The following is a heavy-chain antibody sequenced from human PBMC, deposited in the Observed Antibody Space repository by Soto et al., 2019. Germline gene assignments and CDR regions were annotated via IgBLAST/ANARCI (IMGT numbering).Heavy chain of an antibody. V-gene: IGHV1-2*02. CDR3: ARGTATIYYYVMDV. Sequence: ASVKVSCKASGYTFTGYYMHWVRQAPGQGLEWMGGINPNIGTTNYAQKFQGRVTMTRDASTSTAYKELSSLRSEDTALYYCARGTATIYYYVMDVWGQGTTVTVSS. CDR2: INPNIGTT. D-gene: IGHD2-2*01. J-gene: IGHJ6*02. CDR1: GYTFTGYY.